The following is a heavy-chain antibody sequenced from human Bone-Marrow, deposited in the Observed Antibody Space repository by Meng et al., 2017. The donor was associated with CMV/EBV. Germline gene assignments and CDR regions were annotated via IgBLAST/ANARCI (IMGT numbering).Heavy chain of an antibody. CDR2: VFYSGAT. V-gene: IGHV4-39*01. CDR3: ARHLPLGYCSSTSCRGGYFQH. J-gene: IGHJ1*01. D-gene: IGHD2-2*01. CDR1: GGSISSTNYF. Sequence: SETLSLTCIVSGGSISSTNYFWAWIRQPPGKGLEWIANVFYSGATHYNPSLQSRVTISLDTSKNQFSLKLSSVTAADTAVYYCARHLPLGYCSSTSCRGGYFQHWGQGTLVTVSS.